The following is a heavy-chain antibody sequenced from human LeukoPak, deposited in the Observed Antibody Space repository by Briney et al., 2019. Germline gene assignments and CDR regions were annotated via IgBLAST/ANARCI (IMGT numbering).Heavy chain of an antibody. CDR1: GYTFTSYG. J-gene: IGHJ4*02. CDR2: ISAYNGNT. Sequence: ASVKVSCKASGYTFTSYGISWVRQAPGQGLEWMGWISAYNGNTNYAQKLQGRVTMTTDTSTSTAYMELRSLRSDDTAVYYCARGGPAARLITFGGVTDYWGQGTLVTVSS. CDR3: ARGGPAARLITFGGVTDY. V-gene: IGHV1-18*01. D-gene: IGHD3-16*01.